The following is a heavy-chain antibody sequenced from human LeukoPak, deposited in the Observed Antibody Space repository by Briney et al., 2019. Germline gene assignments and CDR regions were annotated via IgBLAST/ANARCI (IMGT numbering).Heavy chain of an antibody. D-gene: IGHD3-16*02. CDR1: GFTFSNAW. V-gene: IGHV3-15*01. CDR2: IKSKTDGGTT. Sequence: PGGSLRLSCAASGFTFSNAWMSWVRQAPGKGLELVGRIKSKTDGGTTDYAAPVKGRFTISRDDSKNTLYLQMNSLKTEDTAVYYCTTFMITFGGVIADHDAFDIWGQGTMVTVSS. J-gene: IGHJ3*02. CDR3: TTFMITFGGVIADHDAFDI.